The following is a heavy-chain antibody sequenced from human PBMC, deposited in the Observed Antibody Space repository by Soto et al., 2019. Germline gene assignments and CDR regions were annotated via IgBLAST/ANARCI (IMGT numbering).Heavy chain of an antibody. Sequence: EVQLVESGGGLVQPGGSLRLSCAASGFTVSSNYMSWVRQAPGKGLEWVSVIYSGGSTYYADSVKGRFTISRDNSKNTXYLQMNSLRAEDTAVYYCARDRRYYDNYYYSGMDVWGQGTTVTVSS. V-gene: IGHV3-66*01. CDR2: IYSGGST. J-gene: IGHJ6*02. CDR3: ARDRRYYDNYYYSGMDV. D-gene: IGHD3-22*01. CDR1: GFTVSSNY.